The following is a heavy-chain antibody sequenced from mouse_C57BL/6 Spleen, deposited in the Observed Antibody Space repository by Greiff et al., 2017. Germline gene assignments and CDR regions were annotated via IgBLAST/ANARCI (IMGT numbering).Heavy chain of an antibody. D-gene: IGHD2-4*01. Sequence: VQLQQPGAELVRPGSSVKLSCKASGYTFTSYWMHWVKQRPIQGLEWIGNIDPSDSETHYNQKFKDKATLTVDKSSSTAYMQLSSLTSEDSAVYDCARGGYDYDWYFDVWGTGTTVTVSS. CDR3: ARGGYDYDWYFDV. CDR1: GYTFTSYW. CDR2: IDPSDSET. V-gene: IGHV1-52*01. J-gene: IGHJ1*03.